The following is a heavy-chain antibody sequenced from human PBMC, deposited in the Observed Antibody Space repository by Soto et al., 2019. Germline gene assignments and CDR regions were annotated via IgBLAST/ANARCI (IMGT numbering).Heavy chain of an antibody. V-gene: IGHV3-30-3*01. CDR3: ARDQDYGDFGPFDY. CDR1: GFTFSGYA. J-gene: IGHJ4*02. Sequence: GGSLRLSCAASGFTFSGYAMHWVRQAPGKGLEWVAVISYDGSNKYYADSVKGRFTISRDNSKNTLYLQMNSLRAEDTAVYYCARDQDYGDFGPFDYWGQGTLVTVSS. D-gene: IGHD4-17*01. CDR2: ISYDGSNK.